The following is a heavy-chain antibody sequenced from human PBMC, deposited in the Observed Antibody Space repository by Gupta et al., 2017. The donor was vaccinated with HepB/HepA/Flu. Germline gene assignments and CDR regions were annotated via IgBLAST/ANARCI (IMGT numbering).Heavy chain of an antibody. CDR1: GVTFSSYR. J-gene: IGHJ4*02. Sequence: EVQLVESGGGLVKPGGSLRLSCAASGVTFSSYRMNWVRQAPGKGLEWVSSISSSSSYTYYADSVKGRFTISRDNAKNSLYLQMNSLRAEDTAVYYCARGNSRVVVVPAAVDYWGQGTLVTGSS. CDR3: ARGNSRVVVVPAAVDY. V-gene: IGHV3-21*01. D-gene: IGHD2-2*01. CDR2: ISSSSSYT.